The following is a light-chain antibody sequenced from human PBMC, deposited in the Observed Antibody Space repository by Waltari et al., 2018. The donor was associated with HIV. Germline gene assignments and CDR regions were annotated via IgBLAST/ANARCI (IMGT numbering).Light chain of an antibody. CDR1: QSVSTY. CDR3: QERTNWPLT. Sequence: EIVLTQSQATLSLSPGERATLSCRASQSVSTYSAWYKHMPGPASMRLIYAASSRAAVSPASFSGNGSVADFIRTISSLGPEDFAIYYGQERTNWPLTGGGGTKVEIK. CDR2: AAS. V-gene: IGKV3-11*01. J-gene: IGKJ4*01.